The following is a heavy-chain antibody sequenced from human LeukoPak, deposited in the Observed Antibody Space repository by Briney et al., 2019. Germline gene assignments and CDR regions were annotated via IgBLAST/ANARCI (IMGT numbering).Heavy chain of an antibody. CDR3: ARTRLYMSSSGFFDY. CDR2: IYTSGST. Sequence: PSQTLSLTCTVSGGSISSGSYYWSWIRQPAGRGLEWIGRIYTSGSTNYNPSFKSRVTISVDTSKNQFSLKLSSVTAADTAVYYCARTRLYMSSSGFFDYWGRGTLVTVSS. J-gene: IGHJ4*02. CDR1: GGSISSGSYY. D-gene: IGHD6-6*01. V-gene: IGHV4-61*02.